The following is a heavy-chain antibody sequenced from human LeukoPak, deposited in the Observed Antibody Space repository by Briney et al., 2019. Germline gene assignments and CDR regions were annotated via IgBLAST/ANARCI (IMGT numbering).Heavy chain of an antibody. CDR2: ICTSGST. CDR1: GGSISSGSYY. Sequence: PSQTLSLTCTVSGGSISSGSYYWSWIRQPAGKGLEWIGRICTSGSTNYNPSLKSRVTISVDTSKNQFSLKLSSVTAADTAVYYCARDRRSLRFNYYYYYMDVWGKGTTVTVSS. D-gene: IGHD5/OR15-5a*01. J-gene: IGHJ6*03. V-gene: IGHV4-61*02. CDR3: ARDRRSLRFNYYYYYMDV.